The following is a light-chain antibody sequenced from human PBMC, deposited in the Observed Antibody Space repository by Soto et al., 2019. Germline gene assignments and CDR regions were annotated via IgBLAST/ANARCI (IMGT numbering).Light chain of an antibody. V-gene: IGLV1-44*01. CDR1: SSNIGSNT. Sequence: QSVLTQPPSASGTPGQRVTISCSGTSSNIGSNTVNWYQQLPGTAPKLLIYSDNQRPSAVPDRFSGSKSGTSASLAISGLQSVDEADYYCASRDDSLDGRLFGGGTKLTVL. CDR3: ASRDDSLDGRL. J-gene: IGLJ3*02. CDR2: SDN.